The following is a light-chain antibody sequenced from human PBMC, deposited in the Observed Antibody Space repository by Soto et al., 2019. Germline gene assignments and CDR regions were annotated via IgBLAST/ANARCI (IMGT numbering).Light chain of an antibody. Sequence: DIVMTQSPDSLAVSLGERATINCKSSQTVLYSSDNRNYLAWYQQKPGQPPKLLIYWASTRESGVPDRFSGSGSGSDFTLTITSLQAEDVALYYCQHYYSTPISFGQGTRLEIK. V-gene: IGKV4-1*01. CDR3: QHYYSTPIS. J-gene: IGKJ5*01. CDR1: QTVLYSSDNRNY. CDR2: WAS.